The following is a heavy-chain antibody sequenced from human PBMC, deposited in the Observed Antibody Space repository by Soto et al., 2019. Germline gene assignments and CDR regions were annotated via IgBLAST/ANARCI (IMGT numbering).Heavy chain of an antibody. V-gene: IGHV1-69*01. CDR1: GGTFSSRA. D-gene: IGHD3-16*01. J-gene: IGHJ6*02. CDR3: ANSRGGTFLGYHGMDI. Sequence: QVQLVQSGPEVKKTGTSVKVSCKASGGTFSSRAISWVRQAPGQGHEWMGGIIPVFGRVNYAEKFQDRVTVNADESTGTVYMELSSLGSEDTALYYCANSRGGTFLGYHGMDIWGQGTTVSVSS. CDR2: IIPVFGRV.